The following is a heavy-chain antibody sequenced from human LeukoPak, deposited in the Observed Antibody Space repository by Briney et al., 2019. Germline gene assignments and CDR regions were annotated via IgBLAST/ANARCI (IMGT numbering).Heavy chain of an antibody. J-gene: IGHJ3*02. Sequence: SETLSLTCTVSGGSISSSSYYWGWIRQPPRKGLEWIGSIYYSGSTYYNPSLKSRVTISVDTSKNQFSLKLSSVTAADTAVYYCARSGLGIDAFDIWGQGTMVTVSS. CDR2: IYYSGST. CDR1: GGSISSSSYY. D-gene: IGHD6-25*01. CDR3: ARSGLGIDAFDI. V-gene: IGHV4-39*07.